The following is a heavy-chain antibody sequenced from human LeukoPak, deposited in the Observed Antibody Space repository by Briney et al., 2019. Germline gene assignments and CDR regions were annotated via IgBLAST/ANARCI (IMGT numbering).Heavy chain of an antibody. CDR1: GYTFTSYD. Sequence: ASVKVSCKASGYTFTSYDINWVRQATGQGLEWMGWMNPNNGNTGYAQKFQGRVTMTRNTSISTAYMELSSLRSEDTAVYCCARPAVAGTGDWFDPWGQGTLVTVSS. J-gene: IGHJ5*02. D-gene: IGHD6-19*01. CDR2: MNPNNGNT. CDR3: ARPAVAGTGDWFDP. V-gene: IGHV1-8*01.